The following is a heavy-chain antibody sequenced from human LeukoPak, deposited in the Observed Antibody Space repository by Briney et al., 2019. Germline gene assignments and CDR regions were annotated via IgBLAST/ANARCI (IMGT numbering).Heavy chain of an antibody. J-gene: IGHJ4*02. CDR1: GGSISSGSYY. CDR3: ARDFSTTWPFDY. V-gene: IGHV4-61*02. CDR2: IYTSGST. Sequence: SQTLSLTCTVSGGSISSGSYYWSWIRQPAGKGLEWIGRIYTSGSTNYNPSLKSRVTISLDTSKNQFSLKLSSVTAADTAVHYCARDFSTTWPFDYWGQGTLVTVSS. D-gene: IGHD6-13*01.